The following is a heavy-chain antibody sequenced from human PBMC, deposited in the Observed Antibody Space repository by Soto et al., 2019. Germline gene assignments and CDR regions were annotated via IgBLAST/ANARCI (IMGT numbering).Heavy chain of an antibody. CDR2: ISPYSGDT. CDR3: VRDRLRWTYGHNEYYKYGMDV. V-gene: IGHV1-18*04. Sequence: QVQLVQSGAEVKKPGASVKVSCKASGYTFANHGLNWVRQAPGQGLEWVGWISPYSGDTKQLQKVQGRVTMTTDTATTTAYMELRSLRSDDTAVYYCVRDRLRWTYGHNEYYKYGMDVWGQGTTVTVSS. CDR1: GYTFANHG. J-gene: IGHJ6*02. D-gene: IGHD4-17*01.